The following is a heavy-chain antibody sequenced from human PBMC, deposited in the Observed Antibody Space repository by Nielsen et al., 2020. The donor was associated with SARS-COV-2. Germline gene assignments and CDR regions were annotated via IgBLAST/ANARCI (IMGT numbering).Heavy chain of an antibody. V-gene: IGHV4-61*08. D-gene: IGHD6-13*01. CDR3: ARFTQHPRWFDP. CDR1: GGSVSSGGYY. J-gene: IGHJ5*02. CDR2: IYYSGSN. Sequence: SETLSLTCTVSGGSVSSGGYYWSWIRQPPGKGLEWIGYIYYSGSNNYNPSLKIRVTISINTSKNQFPLMLSSVTAADSSVYYCARFTQHPRWFDPWGQGTLVTVSS.